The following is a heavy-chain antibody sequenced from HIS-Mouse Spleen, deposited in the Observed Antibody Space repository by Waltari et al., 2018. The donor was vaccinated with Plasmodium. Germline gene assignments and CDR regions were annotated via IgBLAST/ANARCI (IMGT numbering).Heavy chain of an antibody. CDR1: GYSIRRGYY. CDR2: IYHRGST. CDR3: ARSLGIASSYWYFDL. D-gene: IGHD2-15*01. Sequence: QVQLQESGPGLVKPSATLSLTCPVSGYSIRRGYYWGWIRQPPGKGLEWIGSIYHRGSTYYNPSLKSRVTISVDTSKNQFSLKLSSVTAADTAVYYCARSLGIASSYWYFDLWGRGTLVTVSS. J-gene: IGHJ2*01. V-gene: IGHV4-38-2*01.